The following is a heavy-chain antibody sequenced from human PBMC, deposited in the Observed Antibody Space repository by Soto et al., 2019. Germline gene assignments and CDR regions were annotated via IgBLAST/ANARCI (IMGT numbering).Heavy chain of an antibody. CDR3: ARDHYDFWSGNYYYYMDV. Sequence: ASVKVSCKASGYTFTSYAMHWVRQAPGQRLEWMGWINAGNGNTKYSQKFQGRVTITRDTSASTAYMELSSLRSEDTAVYYCARDHYDFWSGNYYYYMDVWGKGTTVTVSS. CDR1: GYTFTSYA. V-gene: IGHV1-3*01. D-gene: IGHD3-3*01. J-gene: IGHJ6*03. CDR2: INAGNGNT.